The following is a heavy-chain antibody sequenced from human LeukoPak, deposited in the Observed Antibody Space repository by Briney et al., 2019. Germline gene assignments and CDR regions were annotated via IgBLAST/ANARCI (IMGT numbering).Heavy chain of an antibody. CDR2: IYYSGST. D-gene: IGHD3-10*01. V-gene: IGHV4-39*07. CDR3: ARGMVRGPTGAEYFQH. J-gene: IGHJ1*01. CDR1: GGSIGSSSYY. Sequence: SETLSLTCTVSGGSIGSSSYYWGWIRQPPGKGLELIGYIYYSGSTYYDPSLKSRLTISVDTSKNQFSLKLSSVTAADTAVYYCARGMVRGPTGAEYFQHWGQGTLVTVSS.